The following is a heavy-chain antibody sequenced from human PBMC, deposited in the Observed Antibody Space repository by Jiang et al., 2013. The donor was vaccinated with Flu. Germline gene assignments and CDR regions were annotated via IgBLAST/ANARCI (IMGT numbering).Heavy chain of an antibody. V-gene: IGHV1-3*01. CDR3: ARDSLNPYGSRSQHLTY. J-gene: IGHJ4*02. CDR2: INAGNGNT. Sequence: GAEVKKPGASVKVSCKASGYTFTSYAMHWVRQAPGQRLEWMGWINAGNGNTKYSQKFQGRVTITRDTSASTAYMELSSLRSEDTAVYYCARDSLNPYGSRSQHLTYWGQGTLVTVSS. CDR1: GYTFTSYA. D-gene: IGHD3-10*01.